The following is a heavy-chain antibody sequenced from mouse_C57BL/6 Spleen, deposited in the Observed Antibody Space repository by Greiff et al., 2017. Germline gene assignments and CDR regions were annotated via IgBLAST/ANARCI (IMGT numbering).Heavy chain of an antibody. D-gene: IGHD2-4*01. CDR2: IWGVGST. Sequence: QVQLKESGPGLVAPSQSLSITCTVSGFSLTSYGVDWVRQSPGKGLEWLGVIWGVGSTNYNSALKSSLSISKDNSKSQVFLKMNSLQTDDTAMYYCASGGLGDYDEGFAYWGQGTLVTVSA. V-gene: IGHV2-6*01. J-gene: IGHJ3*01. CDR3: ASGGLGDYDEGFAY. CDR1: GFSLTSYG.